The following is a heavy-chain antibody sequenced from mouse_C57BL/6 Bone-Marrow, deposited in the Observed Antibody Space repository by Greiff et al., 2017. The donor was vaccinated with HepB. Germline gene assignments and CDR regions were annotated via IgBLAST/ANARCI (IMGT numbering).Heavy chain of an antibody. CDR3: ARSTVVAGDYYAMDY. J-gene: IGHJ4*01. D-gene: IGHD1-1*01. Sequence: EVKLEESGGGLVQPGGSLSLSCAASGFTFTDYYMSWVRQPPGKALEWLGFIRNKANGYTTEYSSSVKGLFTISRDHSQSILYLQMHALRAEDSATYYCARSTVVAGDYYAMDYWGQVTSVTVSS. V-gene: IGHV7-3*01. CDR1: GFTFTDYY. CDR2: IRNKANGYTT.